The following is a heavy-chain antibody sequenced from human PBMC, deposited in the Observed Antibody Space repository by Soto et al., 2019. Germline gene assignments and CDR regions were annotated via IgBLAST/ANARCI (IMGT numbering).Heavy chain of an antibody. CDR2: INHSGGT. D-gene: IGHD6-19*01. J-gene: IGHJ6*02. Sequence: SETLSLTCDVYGGSFSGYYWSWIRQPPGKGLESIWEINHSGGTNYNPSLKIRVTISVDTSKNQFSLKLSSVTAADTAVYYRARVIAVAGVYYYGMDGWGQGTTVTVSS. V-gene: IGHV4-34*01. CDR3: ARVIAVAGVYYYGMDG. CDR1: GGSFSGYY.